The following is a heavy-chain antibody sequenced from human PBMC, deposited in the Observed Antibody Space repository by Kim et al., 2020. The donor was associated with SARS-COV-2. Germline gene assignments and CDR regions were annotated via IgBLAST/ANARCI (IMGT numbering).Heavy chain of an antibody. D-gene: IGHD3-22*01. CDR1: GFTFSSYS. CDR3: AGVGISDLYYDSSGYYFFDAFDI. J-gene: IGHJ3*02. Sequence: GGSLRLSCAASGFTFSSYSMSWVRQAPGKGLEWVANIKQDGSEKYYVDSVRGRFTISRDNAKNSLYLQMNSLRAEDTAVYYCAGVGISDLYYDSSGYYFFDAFDIWGQGTMVTVSS. V-gene: IGHV3-7*01. CDR2: IKQDGSEK.